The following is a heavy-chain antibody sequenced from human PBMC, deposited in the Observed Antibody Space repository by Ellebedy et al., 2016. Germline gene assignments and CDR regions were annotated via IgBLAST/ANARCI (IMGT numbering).Heavy chain of an antibody. CDR3: AKDVGIEVADTSTTFDY. V-gene: IGHV3-30*18. CDR1: GFTFSRYG. D-gene: IGHD6-19*01. CDR2: ISYDGSNK. Sequence: GESLKISXAASGFTFSRYGMHWVRQAPGKGLVWVAVISYDGSNKYYADSVKGRFTISRDNSKNTLYLQMNSLRAEDTAVYYCAKDVGIEVADTSTTFDYWGQGTLVTVSS. J-gene: IGHJ4*02.